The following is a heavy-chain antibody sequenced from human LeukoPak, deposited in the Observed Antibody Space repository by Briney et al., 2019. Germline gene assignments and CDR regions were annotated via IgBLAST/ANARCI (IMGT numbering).Heavy chain of an antibody. V-gene: IGHV1-2*02. CDR3: ARPRGSSGRGDFDY. CDR1: GYNFTDYY. D-gene: IGHD6-19*01. J-gene: IGHJ4*02. CDR2: INPKSGGT. Sequence: ASVKVSCKASGYNFTDYYIHWVRQAPGQGLEWMGWINPKSGGTNYAQKFRGRVTMTTDTSTSTAYMELRSLRSDDTAVYYCARPRGSSGRGDFDYWGQGTLVTVSS.